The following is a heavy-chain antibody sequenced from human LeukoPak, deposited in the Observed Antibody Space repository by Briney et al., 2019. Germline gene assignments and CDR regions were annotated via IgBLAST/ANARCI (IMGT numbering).Heavy chain of an antibody. CDR2: IYYSGST. D-gene: IGHD3-9*01. V-gene: IGHV4-61*01. CDR1: GGSVSSGSYY. CDR3: ARDHPYLTPYENWFDP. Sequence: SETLSLTCTVSGGSVSSGSYYWSWIRQPPGKGLEWIGYIYYSGSTNYNPSLKSRVTISVDTSKNQFSLKLSPVTAADTAVYYCARDHPYLTPYENWFDPWGQGTLVTVSS. J-gene: IGHJ5*02.